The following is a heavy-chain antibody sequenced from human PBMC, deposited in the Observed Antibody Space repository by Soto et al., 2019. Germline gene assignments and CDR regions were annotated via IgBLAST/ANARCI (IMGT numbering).Heavy chain of an antibody. CDR1: RFTFNDYY. J-gene: IGHJ4*02. CDR2: ISGRGGST. V-gene: IGHV3-23*01. Sequence: GGSLRLSCAASRFTFNDYYMRWIRPAPGQGLEWVSAISGRGGSTSYADSVKGRFTISRDNSKNTLYLQMNSLRAAHTAVYYCAKVLSSEKSLVEYWGLGTLVTVAS. D-gene: IGHD3-10*01. CDR3: AKVLSSEKSLVEY.